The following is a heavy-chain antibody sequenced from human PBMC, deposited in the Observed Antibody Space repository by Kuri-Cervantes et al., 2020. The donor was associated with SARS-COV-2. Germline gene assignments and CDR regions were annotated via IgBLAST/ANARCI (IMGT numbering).Heavy chain of an antibody. J-gene: IGHJ3*02. CDR3: ARELVVDFDI. Sequence: GGSLRLSCAASGFTFSSYSMNWVRQAPGKGLEWVSSISSSSSYIYYADSVKGRFTISRDNSKNTLYLQMNSLRAEDTAVYYCARELVVDFDIWGQGTMVTVSS. V-gene: IGHV3-21*01. CDR2: ISSSSSYI. CDR1: GFTFSSYS. D-gene: IGHD5-24*01.